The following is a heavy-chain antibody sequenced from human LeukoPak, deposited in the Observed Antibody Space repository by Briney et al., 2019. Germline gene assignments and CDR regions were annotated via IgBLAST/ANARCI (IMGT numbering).Heavy chain of an antibody. CDR2: ISSSSSTI. CDR1: GFTFSTYA. J-gene: IGHJ4*02. D-gene: IGHD1-26*01. V-gene: IGHV3-48*01. Sequence: GGSLRLSCAASGFTFSTYAMSWVRQAAGKGLEWVSLISSSSSTIYYADSVKGRFTISRDNAKNSMYLQMNSLRAEDTAVYYCARDRFGGSFDYWGQGTLVTVSS. CDR3: ARDRFGGSFDY.